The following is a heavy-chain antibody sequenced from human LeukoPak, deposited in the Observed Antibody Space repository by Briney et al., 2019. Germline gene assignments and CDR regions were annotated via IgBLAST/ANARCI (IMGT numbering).Heavy chain of an antibody. CDR3: SKRAVVSAYSGYFDQ. Sequence: PGGSLRLSCAASGFTFDDYAMHWVRQAPGKGLEWVSLISGDGDSTYYADSGKGRFTISRDNSKNSLYLQMNSLRTEDTALYYCSKRAVVSAYSGYFDQWGQGTLVTVSS. CDR1: GFTFDDYA. D-gene: IGHD2-21*01. CDR2: ISGDGDST. J-gene: IGHJ4*02. V-gene: IGHV3-43*02.